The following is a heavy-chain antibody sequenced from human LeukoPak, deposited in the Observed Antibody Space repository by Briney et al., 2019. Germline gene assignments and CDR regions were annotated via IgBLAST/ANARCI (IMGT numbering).Heavy chain of an antibody. V-gene: IGHV4-30-4*08. Sequence: SETLSLTCAVYGGSISSGDYYWIWIRQPPGKGLEWIGYIYYSGSTYYHPSLKSRVTISVDTSKNQFSLKLSSVTAADTAVYYCARVGGYDREAFDIWGQGTMVTVSS. CDR3: ARVGGYDREAFDI. D-gene: IGHD5-12*01. CDR2: IYYSGST. J-gene: IGHJ3*02. CDR1: GGSISSGDYY.